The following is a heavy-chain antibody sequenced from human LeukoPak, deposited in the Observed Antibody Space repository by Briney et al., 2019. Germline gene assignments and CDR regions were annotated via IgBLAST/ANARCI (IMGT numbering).Heavy chain of an antibody. D-gene: IGHD3-9*01. V-gene: IGHV3-23*01. CDR3: AQWGDFDVLTGYYVPDF. Sequence: QPGASLRLSCAASGFTFSNYAMSWVRQAPGKGLEWVSAITGSGGNTYYADSVKGRFTISRDNSKNTLYLQMNSLRAEDTAVYYRAQWGDFDVLTGYYVPDFWGQGTLVTVSS. J-gene: IGHJ4*02. CDR1: GFTFSNYA. CDR2: ITGSGGNT.